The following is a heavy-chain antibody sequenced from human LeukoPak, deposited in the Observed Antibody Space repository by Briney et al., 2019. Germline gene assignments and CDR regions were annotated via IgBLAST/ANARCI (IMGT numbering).Heavy chain of an antibody. J-gene: IGHJ3*01. Sequence: PGGSLRLSCAASGFTFSSYPMHWLRQAPGKGLEWVSLFSRNRVTTFYADSVKGRFTISRDNNKNSVYLQMDSLTTEDTAIYYCAKEKDTIYYDFWGQGTMVTVSS. CDR3: AKEKDTIYYDF. V-gene: IGHV3-43*01. D-gene: IGHD2-15*01. CDR2: FSRNRVTT. CDR1: GFTFSSYP.